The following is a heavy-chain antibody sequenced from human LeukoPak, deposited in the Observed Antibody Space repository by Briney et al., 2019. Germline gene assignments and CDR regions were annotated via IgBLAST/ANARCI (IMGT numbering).Heavy chain of an antibody. CDR1: GFIFSSHG. V-gene: IGHV3-23*01. Sequence: GGTLRLSCAASGFIFSSHGMNWVRQAPGKGLEWVSGISPSGDITYYADSVKGRFTISRDNSKNTVYLQMDSLRFEDAAVHYCPQDLAYIRFDHWGQGALVTVSS. D-gene: IGHD1-1*01. CDR2: ISPSGDIT. J-gene: IGHJ4*02. CDR3: PQDLAYIRFDH.